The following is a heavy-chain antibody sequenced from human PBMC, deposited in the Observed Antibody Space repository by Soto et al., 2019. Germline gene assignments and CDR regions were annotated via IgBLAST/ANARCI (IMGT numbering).Heavy chain of an antibody. Sequence: GGSLRLSCAASGFTFSSYAMSWVRQAPGKGLEWVSAISGSGGSTYYADSVKGRFTISRDNSKNTLYLQMNSLRAEDTAVYYCAKAVWNYQFQPDFDYWGQGTLVTVSS. CDR1: GFTFSSYA. CDR2: ISGSGGST. J-gene: IGHJ4*02. V-gene: IGHV3-23*01. CDR3: AKAVWNYQFQPDFDY. D-gene: IGHD1-7*01.